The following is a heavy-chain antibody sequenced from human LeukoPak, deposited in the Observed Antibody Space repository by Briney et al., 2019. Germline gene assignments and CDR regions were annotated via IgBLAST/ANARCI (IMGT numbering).Heavy chain of an antibody. Sequence: GGSLRLSCAASGFTFSSYSMNWVRQAPGKGLEWVSGISAGGVTILYADSVKGRFTISRDNSKNTLYLHMNNLRVEDTAVYFCAYYDSSGYYYGRLRYWGQGTPVTVSS. D-gene: IGHD3-22*01. J-gene: IGHJ4*02. CDR3: AYYDSSGYYYGRLRY. CDR1: GFTFSSYS. CDR2: ISAGGVTI. V-gene: IGHV3-23*01.